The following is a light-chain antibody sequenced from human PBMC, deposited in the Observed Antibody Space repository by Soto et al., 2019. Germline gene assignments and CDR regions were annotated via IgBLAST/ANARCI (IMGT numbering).Light chain of an antibody. CDR1: QSISSW. CDR3: QQYKSYFRT. Sequence: DIQMTQSPSALSASVGDRVTITCRASQSISSWLAWYQQKPGKAPKLLIYEASNLESGVPSRFSGSGSGTEFTLTISSLQPDDFATYYCQQYKSYFRTFGQGTKVEIK. J-gene: IGKJ1*01. CDR2: EAS. V-gene: IGKV1-5*03.